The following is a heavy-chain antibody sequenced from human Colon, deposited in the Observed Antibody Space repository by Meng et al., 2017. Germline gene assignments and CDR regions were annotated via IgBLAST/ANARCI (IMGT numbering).Heavy chain of an antibody. V-gene: IGHV4-4*02. D-gene: IGHD3-9*01. J-gene: IGHJ4*02. CDR1: SGSISSSNW. CDR2: ISQSGTT. CDR3: VRQGMTSYSWGY. Sequence: QVQAQESGPGLGKPSGTLSLPCAVSSGSISSSNWWSWVRQPPGKGLEWIGEISQSGTTYYNPSLKSRVTITGDWSKNQFSLNLNSVTAADTALYYCVRQGMTSYSWGYWGQGTLVTVSS.